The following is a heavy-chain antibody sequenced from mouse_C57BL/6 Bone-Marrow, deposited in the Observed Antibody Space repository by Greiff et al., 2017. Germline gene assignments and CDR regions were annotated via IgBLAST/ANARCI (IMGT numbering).Heavy chain of an antibody. CDR1: GFTFSSYA. CDR2: ISDGGSYT. V-gene: IGHV5-4*03. D-gene: IGHD1-1*01. Sequence: EVKLVESGGGLVKPGGSLKLSCAASGFTFSSYAMSWVRQTPEKRLEWVATISDGGSYTYYPDNVKGRFTISRDNAKNNLYLQMSHLKSEDTAMYYCARGNYGSSSWFAYWGQGTLVTVSA. J-gene: IGHJ3*01. CDR3: ARGNYGSSSWFAY.